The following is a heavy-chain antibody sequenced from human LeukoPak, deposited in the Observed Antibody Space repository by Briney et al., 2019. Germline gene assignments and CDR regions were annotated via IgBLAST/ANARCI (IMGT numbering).Heavy chain of an antibody. CDR3: AIERYSGSPFDY. D-gene: IGHD1-26*01. CDR1: GYTFTSYG. Sequence: EASVKVSCKASGYTFTSYGISWVRQAPGQGLEWMGWISAYNGNTNYAQKLQGRVTMTTDTSTSTAYMELRSLRSDDTAVYYCAIERYSGSPFDYWGQGTLVTVSS. CDR2: ISAYNGNT. V-gene: IGHV1-18*01. J-gene: IGHJ4*02.